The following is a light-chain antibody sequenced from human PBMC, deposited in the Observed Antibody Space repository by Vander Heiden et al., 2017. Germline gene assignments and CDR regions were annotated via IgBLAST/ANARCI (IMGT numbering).Light chain of an antibody. V-gene: IGLV3-21*02. CDR1: NIESKG. CDR3: QVWDNSGDRGV. CDR2: DDF. Sequence: SYVLTQPPSVSVAPGQTARIPCGGNNIESKGVHWYQKKPGQAPGLAGYDDFERPSGIPDRFSGSNSGNTATLTISRVEAGDEADYYCQVWDNSGDRGVFGGGTKLTVL. J-gene: IGLJ3*02.